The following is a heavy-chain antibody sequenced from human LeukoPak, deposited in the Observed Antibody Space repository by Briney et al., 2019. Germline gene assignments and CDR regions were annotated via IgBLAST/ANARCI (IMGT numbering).Heavy chain of an antibody. CDR1: GFTFSSYS. Sequence: GGSLRLSCAASGFTFSSYSMNWVRQAPGKGLEWVSSISSSSSYIYYADSVKGRFTISRDNAKNSLYLQMNSLRAEDTAVYYCAKDRYYGSGNYYQSDGFDLWGQGTLVTVSS. CDR3: AKDRYYGSGNYYQSDGFDL. D-gene: IGHD3-10*01. V-gene: IGHV3-21*01. J-gene: IGHJ3*01. CDR2: ISSSSSYI.